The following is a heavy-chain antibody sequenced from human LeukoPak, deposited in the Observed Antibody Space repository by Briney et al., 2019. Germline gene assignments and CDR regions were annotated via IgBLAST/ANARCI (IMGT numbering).Heavy chain of an antibody. J-gene: IGHJ3*02. CDR3: ARVSSDDAFDI. Sequence: SQTLSLTCTVSGGSTSSGGYYWSWIRQPPGKGLEWIGYIYHSGSTYYNPSLKSRVTISVDRSKNQFSLKLSSVTAADTAVYYCARVSSDDAFDIWGQGTMVTVSS. V-gene: IGHV4-30-2*01. CDR1: GGSTSSGGYY. D-gene: IGHD6-25*01. CDR2: IYHSGST.